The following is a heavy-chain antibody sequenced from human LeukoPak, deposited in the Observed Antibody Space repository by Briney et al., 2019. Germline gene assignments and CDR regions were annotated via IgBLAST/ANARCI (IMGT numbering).Heavy chain of an antibody. CDR1: GGSFSGYY. J-gene: IGHJ6*02. D-gene: IGHD5-12*01. CDR2: INRSGST. V-gene: IGHV4-34*01. Sequence: SETLSLTCAVYGGSFSGYYWSWIRQPPGKGLEWIGEINRSGSTNYNPSLKSRVTISVDTSKNQFSLKLSSVTAADTAVYYCARGFVVATRIPWGYYYYGMDVWGQGTTVTVSS. CDR3: ARGFVVATRIPWGYYYYGMDV.